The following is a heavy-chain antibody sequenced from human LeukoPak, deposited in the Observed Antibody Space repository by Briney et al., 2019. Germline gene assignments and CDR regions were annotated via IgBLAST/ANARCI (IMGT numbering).Heavy chain of an antibody. CDR2: ISGSGDST. Sequence: GGSLRLSCAASGFTFSSYAMSWVRQAPGKGLEWVSAISGSGDSTYYADSVKGRFTISRDNSKSTLYVQMDSLRTEDTAVYYCAKARGSGFQRGDAFDVWGQGARVTVSS. V-gene: IGHV3-23*01. CDR1: GFTFSSYA. D-gene: IGHD6-19*01. CDR3: AKARGSGFQRGDAFDV. J-gene: IGHJ3*01.